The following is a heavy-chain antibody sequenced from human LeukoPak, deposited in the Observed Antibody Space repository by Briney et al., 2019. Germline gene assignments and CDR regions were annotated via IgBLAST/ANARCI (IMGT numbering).Heavy chain of an antibody. CDR2: IIPIFGTA. J-gene: IGHJ4*02. V-gene: IGHV1-69*13. D-gene: IGHD3-10*01. CDR3: ARPRSQRVHFDY. CDR1: GGTFSSYA. Sequence: ASVKVSCKASGGTFSSYAISWVRQAPGQGLEWMGGIIPIFGTANYAQKFQGRVTITADESTSTAYMELSSLRSEDTAVYYCARPRSQRVHFDYWGQGTLVTVSS.